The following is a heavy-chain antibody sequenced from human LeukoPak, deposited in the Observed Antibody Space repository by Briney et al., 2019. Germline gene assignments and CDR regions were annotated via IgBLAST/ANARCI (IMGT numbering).Heavy chain of an antibody. Sequence: PGGSLRLSCAASGFTFSDYYMSWIRQAPGKGLEWVSYISSSGSTIYYADSVKGRFTISRDNSRNTLYLQMNSLRAEDTAIYYCAKSTNSCSGGSCYSGFDYWGQGTLVTASS. D-gene: IGHD2-15*01. CDR3: AKSTNSCSGGSCYSGFDY. J-gene: IGHJ4*02. CDR1: GFTFSDYY. V-gene: IGHV3-11*01. CDR2: ISSSGSTI.